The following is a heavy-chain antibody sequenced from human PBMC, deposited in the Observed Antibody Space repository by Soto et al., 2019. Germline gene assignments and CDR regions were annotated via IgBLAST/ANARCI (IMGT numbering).Heavy chain of an antibody. V-gene: IGHV3-30*18. J-gene: IGHJ6*02. D-gene: IGHD3-10*01. CDR2: ISYDGSNK. CDR1: GFTFSSYG. CDR3: AKRITMVRGEDYYYYYGMDV. Sequence: GGSLRLSCAASGFTFSSYGMHWVRQAPGKGLEWVAVISYDGSNKYYADSVKGRFTISRDNSKNTLYLQMNSLRAEDTAVYYCAKRITMVRGEDYYYYYGMDVWGQGTTVTVSS.